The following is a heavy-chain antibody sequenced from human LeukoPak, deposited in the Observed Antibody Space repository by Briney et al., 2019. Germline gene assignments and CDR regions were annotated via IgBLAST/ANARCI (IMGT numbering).Heavy chain of an antibody. CDR1: RGTFSTYA. J-gene: IGHJ3*02. CDR3: VTGSAYRDAFDI. Sequence: SVKVSCKAFRGTFSTYAIHWVRQAPGQGLEWMGRIIPILSQENYALKYQGRVSITADESTSTAYMDLSSLRSEDTAVYYCVTGSAYRDAFDIWGQGTMVIVSS. V-gene: IGHV1-69*11. D-gene: IGHD3-10*01. CDR2: IIPILSQE.